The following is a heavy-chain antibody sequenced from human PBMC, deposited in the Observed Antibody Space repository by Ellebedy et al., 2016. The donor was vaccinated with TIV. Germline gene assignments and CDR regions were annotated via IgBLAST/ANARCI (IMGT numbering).Heavy chain of an antibody. CDR1: GGSFSGYY. Sequence: MPSETLSLTCGVYGGSFSGYYWTWIRQPPGKGLEWIGEINHSGSTNYNPSLKSRVTISVDTSKNQFSLKLSSVTAADTAVYFCARPPYDVYRYFHLWGRGTLVAVSS. CDR2: INHSGST. CDR3: ARPPYDVYRYFHL. V-gene: IGHV4-34*01. J-gene: IGHJ2*01. D-gene: IGHD3-3*01.